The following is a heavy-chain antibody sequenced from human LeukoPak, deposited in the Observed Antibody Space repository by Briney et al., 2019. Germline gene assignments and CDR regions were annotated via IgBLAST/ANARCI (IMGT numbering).Heavy chain of an antibody. V-gene: IGHV4-34*01. Sequence: PSETLSLTCAVYGGSFSGYYWSGIRQPPGKGLEWIGEINHSGSTNYNPSLKSRVTISVDTSKNQFALKLSSVTAADTAVYYCARGGAVARYNWFDPWGQGTLVTVSS. CDR2: INHSGST. J-gene: IGHJ5*02. CDR1: GGSFSGYY. CDR3: ARGGAVARYNWFDP. D-gene: IGHD6-19*01.